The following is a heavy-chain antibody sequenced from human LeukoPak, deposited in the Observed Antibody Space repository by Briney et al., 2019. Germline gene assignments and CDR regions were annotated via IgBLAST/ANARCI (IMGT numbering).Heavy chain of an antibody. Sequence: SVKVSCKASGGTFSSYAISWVRQAPGQGLEWMGGIIPIFGTANYAQKFQGRVTMTRDMSTSTVYMELRSLRSDDTAVYYCAVLAAAHTHPNYYMDVWGKGTTVTISS. D-gene: IGHD6-13*01. CDR2: IIPIFGTA. J-gene: IGHJ6*03. CDR3: AVLAAAHTHPNYYMDV. V-gene: IGHV1-69*05. CDR1: GGTFSSYA.